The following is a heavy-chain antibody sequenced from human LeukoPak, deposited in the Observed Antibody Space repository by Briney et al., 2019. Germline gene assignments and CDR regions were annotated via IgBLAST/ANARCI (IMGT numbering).Heavy chain of an antibody. J-gene: IGHJ4*02. CDR2: IYPGDSDT. Sequence: GESLKISCKGSGYSFSTHWIAWVRQLPGKGLEWMGIIYPGDSDTRYSPSFQGQVTISADKSISTAYLQWSSLKASDTAMYYCARQGITMVRGVTITGFDYWGQGTLVTVSS. V-gene: IGHV5-51*01. D-gene: IGHD3-10*01. CDR3: ARQGITMVRGVTITGFDY. CDR1: GYSFSTHW.